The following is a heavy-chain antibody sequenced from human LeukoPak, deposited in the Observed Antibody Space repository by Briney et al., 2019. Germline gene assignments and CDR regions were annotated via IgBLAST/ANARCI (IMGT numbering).Heavy chain of an antibody. CDR3: ARGEPRVLRFLEWLLPFDY. Sequence: SETLSLTCTVSGGSINNYYWSWIRQPAGKGLEWIGRIYSSGTTNYNPSLNSRVTMSVDTSKNQFSLKLSSVTAADTAVYYCARGEPRVLRFLEWLLPFDYWGQGTLVTVSS. D-gene: IGHD3-3*01. J-gene: IGHJ4*02. CDR1: GGSINNYY. CDR2: IYSSGTT. V-gene: IGHV4-4*07.